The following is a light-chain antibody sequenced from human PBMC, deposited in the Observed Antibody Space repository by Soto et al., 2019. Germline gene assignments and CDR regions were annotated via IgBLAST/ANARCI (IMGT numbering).Light chain of an antibody. Sequence: DIQMTQSPSTLSASVGDRVTITCRASQSIGSWLAWYQQRPGKAPKLLIYQASNLESGVPSRFSGSGSGTEFTLAISSLQPDDFATYYCQQYNNYWTFGQGTKVDIK. J-gene: IGKJ1*01. V-gene: IGKV1-5*03. CDR1: QSIGSW. CDR3: QQYNNYWT. CDR2: QAS.